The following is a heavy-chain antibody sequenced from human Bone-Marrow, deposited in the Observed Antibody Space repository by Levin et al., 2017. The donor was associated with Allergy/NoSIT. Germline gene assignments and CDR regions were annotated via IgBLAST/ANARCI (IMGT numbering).Heavy chain of an antibody. CDR2: ISSAGSST. D-gene: IGHD3-22*01. CDR3: ARGYYETTLYNILY. CDR1: GFTFSSYW. J-gene: IGHJ4*02. Sequence: QSGGSLRLSCTASGFTFSSYWMHWVRQAPGKGLVWVSRISSAGSSTTYADSVKGRFTISRDNAKSTLFLQMNRLRAEDTAVYYCARGYYETTLYNILYWGQGTLVTVSS. V-gene: IGHV3-74*01.